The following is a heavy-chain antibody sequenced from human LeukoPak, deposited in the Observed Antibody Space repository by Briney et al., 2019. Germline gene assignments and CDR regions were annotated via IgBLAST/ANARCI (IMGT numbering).Heavy chain of an antibody. CDR3: ATDLISPVAGASHVLGY. CDR1: GYTLTELS. Sequence: ASVKVSCKVSGYTLTELSMHWVRQAPGKGLEWMGGFDPEDGETIYAQKFQGRVTMTEDTSTDTAYMEPSSLRSEDTAVYYCATDLISPVAGASHVLGYWGQGTLVTVSS. J-gene: IGHJ4*02. V-gene: IGHV1-24*01. D-gene: IGHD4-23*01. CDR2: FDPEDGET.